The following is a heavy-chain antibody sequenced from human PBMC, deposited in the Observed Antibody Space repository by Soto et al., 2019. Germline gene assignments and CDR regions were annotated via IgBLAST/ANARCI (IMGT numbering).Heavy chain of an antibody. D-gene: IGHD2-21*02. CDR1: GGGNLRDYR. Sequence: QVQLVQSGAEVKEPGSSVKVSCKASGGGNLRDYRTTWVRRAPGQGLEWMGGIIPKLGSANYAQNFKGRDTVTAGESTNTDYMEITRLRSVDTAVYYCARGGDGYNFGPVYWGQGAPVTVS. J-gene: IGHJ4*02. CDR2: IIPKLGSA. CDR3: ARGGDGYNFGPVY. V-gene: IGHV1-69*01.